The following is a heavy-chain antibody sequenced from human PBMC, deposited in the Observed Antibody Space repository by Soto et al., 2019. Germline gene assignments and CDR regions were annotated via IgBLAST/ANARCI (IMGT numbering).Heavy chain of an antibody. CDR1: GFSLSNAGLG. V-gene: IGHV2-26*04. Sequence: QVTVKESGPVLVKPTETLTLTCTVSGFSLSNAGLGVSWIRQPPGKALEWLAHIFSNDEKSYSTSLKSRLTIFKDTFKSQVVLTMNNMDPVDTATDYGASTDSTSWYWFDPWGQGTLVTVSS. J-gene: IGHJ5*02. CDR3: ASTDSTSWYWFDP. D-gene: IGHD2-2*01. CDR2: IFSNDEK.